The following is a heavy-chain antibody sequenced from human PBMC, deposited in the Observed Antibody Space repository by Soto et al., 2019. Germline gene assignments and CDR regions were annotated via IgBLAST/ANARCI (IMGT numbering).Heavy chain of an antibody. D-gene: IGHD2-15*01. Sequence: EVQLLESGGGLEQPGGSLRLSCAASGFTFSSYAMSWVRQAPGKGLEWVSAIRGSGDRTYYADSVKGRFTISRDNSKNXXNLQMNSLRAEDTAVYYCAKGYCSGGDCYRALLDYWGQGTLVTVSS. CDR3: AKGYCSGGDCYRALLDY. CDR1: GFTFSSYA. J-gene: IGHJ4*02. CDR2: IRGSGDRT. V-gene: IGHV3-23*01.